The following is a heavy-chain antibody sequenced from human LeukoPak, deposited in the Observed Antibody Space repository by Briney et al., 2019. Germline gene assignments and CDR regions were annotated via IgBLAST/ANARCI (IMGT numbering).Heavy chain of an antibody. CDR1: GFTFSSYS. V-gene: IGHV3-21*01. CDR3: ARESFSGWYDDD. Sequence: AGGSLRLSCAASGFTFSSYSMNWVRQAPGKGLEWVSSISSSSTYICYADSVKGRFTISRDNAKNSLYLQMNSLRGEDTAVYYCARESFSGWYDDDWGKGTLVTVSS. CDR2: ISSSSTYI. D-gene: IGHD6-19*01. J-gene: IGHJ4*02.